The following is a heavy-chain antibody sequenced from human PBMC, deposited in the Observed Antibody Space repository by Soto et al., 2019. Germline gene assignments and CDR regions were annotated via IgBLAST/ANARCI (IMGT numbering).Heavy chain of an antibody. J-gene: IGHJ4*02. Sequence: QVQLVQSGDEVKKPGSSVNVSCKASGGTFSSYTISWVRRAPGQGLEWMGRIIPILAITNYAQKFQGRVTITADKSTSTAYMELSSLRSEDTAVYYCAREVDTSGYYYVDYWGQGTLVTVSS. V-gene: IGHV1-69*08. CDR2: IIPILAIT. D-gene: IGHD3-22*01. CDR3: AREVDTSGYYYVDY. CDR1: GGTFSSYT.